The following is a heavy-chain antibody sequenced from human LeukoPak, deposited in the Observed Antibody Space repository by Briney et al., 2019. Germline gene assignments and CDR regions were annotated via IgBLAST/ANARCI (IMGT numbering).Heavy chain of an antibody. Sequence: GGSLRLSCAASGFTFSSYSMNRVRQAPGKGLEWVSSISSSSSYIYYADSVKGRFTISRDNAKNSLYLQMNSLRAEDTAVYYCARVLLPLYGMDVWGQGTTVTVSS. V-gene: IGHV3-21*01. D-gene: IGHD3-22*01. CDR1: GFTFSSYS. J-gene: IGHJ6*02. CDR3: ARVLLPLYGMDV. CDR2: ISSSSSYI.